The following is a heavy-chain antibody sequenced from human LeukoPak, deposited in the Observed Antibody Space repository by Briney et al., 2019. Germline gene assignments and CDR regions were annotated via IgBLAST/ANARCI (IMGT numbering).Heavy chain of an antibody. V-gene: IGHV1-69*13. J-gene: IGHJ3*02. Sequence: ASVKVSCKASGGTFSTYAISWVRQAPGQGLEWMGGIIPILGTANYAQKFQGRVTITADESTSTAYMELSSLRSEDTAVYYCARDRIGQQPVDDAFDIWGQGTMVTVSS. CDR3: ARDRIGQQPVDDAFDI. CDR2: IIPILGTA. CDR1: GGTFSTYA. D-gene: IGHD6-13*01.